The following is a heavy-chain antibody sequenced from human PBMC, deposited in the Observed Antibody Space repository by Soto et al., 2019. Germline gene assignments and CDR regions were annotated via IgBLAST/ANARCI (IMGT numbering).Heavy chain of an antibody. CDR1: GGSISSSSYY. J-gene: IGHJ4*02. CDR2: IYYSGST. D-gene: IGHD3-10*01. V-gene: IGHV4-61*05. CDR3: ARHNYGSGSTYFDY. Sequence: SETLSLTCTVSGGSISSSSYYWGWIRQPPGKGLEWIGYIYYSGSTNYNPSLKSRVTISVGTSKNQFSLKLNSMTAADTAVYYCARHNYGSGSTYFDYWGQGTLVT.